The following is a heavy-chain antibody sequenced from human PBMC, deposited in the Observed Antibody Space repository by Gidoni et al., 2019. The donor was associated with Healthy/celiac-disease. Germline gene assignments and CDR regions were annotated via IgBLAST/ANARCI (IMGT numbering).Heavy chain of an antibody. J-gene: IGHJ4*02. CDR2: IWYDGSNK. CDR1: GFTFSSYG. CDR3: ATIYGDPRGSPYY. V-gene: IGHV3-33*01. Sequence: QVQLVESGGGVVQPGRSLRLSCAASGFTFSSYGMHWVRQAPGKGLEWVAVIWYDGSNKYYADSVKGRFTISRDKSKNTLYLQMNSLRAEDTAVYYCATIYGDPRGSPYYWGQGTLVTVSS. D-gene: IGHD4-17*01.